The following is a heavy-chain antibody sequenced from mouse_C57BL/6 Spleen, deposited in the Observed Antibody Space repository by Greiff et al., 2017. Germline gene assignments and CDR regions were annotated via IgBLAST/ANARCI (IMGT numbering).Heavy chain of an antibody. CDR1: GYTFTGYW. CDR2: ILPGSGST. J-gene: IGHJ3*01. Sequence: VQLQESGAELMKPGASVKLSCKATGYTFTGYWIEWVKQRPGHGLEWIGEILPGSGSTNSNEKFKGKATFTADPSSNTAYMQLSSLTTEDSAIYYCARLRDEGFAYWGQGTLVTVSA. V-gene: IGHV1-9*01. D-gene: IGHD3-3*01. CDR3: ARLRDEGFAY.